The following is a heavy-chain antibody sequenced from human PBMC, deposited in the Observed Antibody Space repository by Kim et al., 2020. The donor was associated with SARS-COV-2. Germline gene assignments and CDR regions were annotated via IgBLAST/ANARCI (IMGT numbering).Heavy chain of an antibody. CDR1: GFSFSSYG. D-gene: IGHD6-19*01. CDR2: TSYDEKKK. Sequence: GGSLRLSCAASGFSFSSYGMHWVRQAPGKGLEWVAVTSYDEKKKYYADSVKGRFTISRDNSKNTLYLQMNSLRPDDTAVYYCGTGGAISVAGTDYWGQGTLVTVSS. CDR3: GTGGAISVAGTDY. V-gene: IGHV3-30*03. J-gene: IGHJ4*02.